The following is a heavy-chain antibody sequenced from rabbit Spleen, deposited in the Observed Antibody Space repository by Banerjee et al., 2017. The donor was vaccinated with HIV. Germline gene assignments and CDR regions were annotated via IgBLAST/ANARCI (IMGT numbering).Heavy chain of an antibody. V-gene: IGHV1S40*01. J-gene: IGHJ3*01. Sequence: QSLEESGGDLVKPGASLTLTCTASGFSFSSSYWICWVRQAPGKGLEWIGCIYTGSGSTWYASWAKGRFTISKTSSTTVTLQMTSLTAADTATHFCASAYGYGGGSVGTAFTRLDIWGPGTLVTVS. D-gene: IGHD8-1*01. CDR3: ASAYGYGGGSVGTAFTRLDI. CDR2: IYTGSGST. CDR1: GFSFSSSYW.